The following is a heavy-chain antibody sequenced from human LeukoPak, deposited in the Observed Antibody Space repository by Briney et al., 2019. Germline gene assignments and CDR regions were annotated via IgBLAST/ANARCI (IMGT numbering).Heavy chain of an antibody. CDR1: GFTFNNYG. D-gene: IGHD3-10*01. J-gene: IGHJ4*02. CDR3: ARDYDILTGAYYYGLGSSVN. Sequence: PGGSLRLSRTASGFTFNNYGMHWVRQTPGKGLEWVTFIPYDGYDKYYADSVKGRFTISRDNSKNTLYLQMNSLRAEDTAVYYCARDYDILTGAYYYGLGSSVNWGQGTLVTVSS. V-gene: IGHV3-30*02. CDR2: IPYDGYDK.